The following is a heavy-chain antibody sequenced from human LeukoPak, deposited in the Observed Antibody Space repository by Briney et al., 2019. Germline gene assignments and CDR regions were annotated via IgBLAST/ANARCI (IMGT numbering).Heavy chain of an antibody. D-gene: IGHD2-2*01. CDR3: ARGPPAKPGTGYYYGMDV. V-gene: IGHV4-34*01. Sequence: SETLSLTCAVYGGSFSGYYWSWIRQPPGKGLEWIREINHSGSTNYNPSLKSRVTISVDTSKNQFSLKLSSVTAADTAVYYCARGPPAKPGTGYYYGMDVWGQGTTVTVSS. CDR1: GGSFSGYY. CDR2: INHSGST. J-gene: IGHJ6*02.